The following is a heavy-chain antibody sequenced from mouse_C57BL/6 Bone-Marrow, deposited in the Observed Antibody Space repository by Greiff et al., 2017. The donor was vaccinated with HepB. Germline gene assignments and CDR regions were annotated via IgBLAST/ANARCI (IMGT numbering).Heavy chain of an antibody. CDR1: GYAFTNYL. Sequence: QVQLQQSGAELVRPGTSVKVSCKASGYAFTNYLIEWVKQRPGQGLEWIGVINPGSGGTNYNEKFKGKATLTADKSSSTAYMQLSSLTSEDSAVYFCARSPYYHGSSSFYYFDYWGQGTTLTVSS. D-gene: IGHD1-1*01. V-gene: IGHV1-54*01. CDR2: INPGSGGT. CDR3: ARSPYYHGSSSFYYFDY. J-gene: IGHJ2*01.